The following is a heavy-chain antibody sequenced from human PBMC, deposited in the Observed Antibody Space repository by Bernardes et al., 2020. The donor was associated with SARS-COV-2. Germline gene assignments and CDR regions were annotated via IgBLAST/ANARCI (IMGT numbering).Heavy chain of an antibody. V-gene: IGHV3-23*01. Sequence: GGSLRLSCAASGFTFSSYAMTWVRQAPGKGLEWVSGITASGGRTKYADSVKGRFTISRDNAKNTLYLQMNSLRAEDTAVYYCARGPLNYYDSSGYYYAHKDYWGQGTLVTVSS. D-gene: IGHD3-22*01. J-gene: IGHJ4*02. CDR2: ITASGGRT. CDR1: GFTFSSYA. CDR3: ARGPLNYYDSSGYYYAHKDY.